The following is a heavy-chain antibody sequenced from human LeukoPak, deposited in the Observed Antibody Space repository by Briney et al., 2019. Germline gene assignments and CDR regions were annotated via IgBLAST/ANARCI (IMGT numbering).Heavy chain of an antibody. CDR3: AREGPYGSGSSFDH. J-gene: IGHJ4*02. CDR1: GFTFSSYW. CDR2: IKQDGNEK. Sequence: GGSLRLSCAASGFTFSSYWMSWVRQAPGKGLEWVANIKQDGNEKYYVDSVKGRFPISRDNAKNSLYLQMNNLRVEDTAVYYCAREGPYGSGSSFDHWGQGTLVTVSS. D-gene: IGHD3-10*01. V-gene: IGHV3-7*01.